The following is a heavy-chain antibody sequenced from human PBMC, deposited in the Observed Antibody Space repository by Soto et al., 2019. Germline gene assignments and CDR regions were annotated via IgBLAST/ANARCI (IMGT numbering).Heavy chain of an antibody. V-gene: IGHV4-31*03. J-gene: IGHJ5*02. CDR1: GGSINSRGYY. Sequence: QVQLQEPGPGLVRPSQTLSLTCTVSGGSINSRGYYWTWIRQHPGKGLEWIGNISYSGSIHFNPSLKSRLTMLVDTSENQFSLKLTSVTAADTTVYYCARQSESTGYFYGWFDPWGQGTLVTVSS. CDR2: ISYSGSI. CDR3: ARQSESTGYFYGWFDP. D-gene: IGHD3-9*01.